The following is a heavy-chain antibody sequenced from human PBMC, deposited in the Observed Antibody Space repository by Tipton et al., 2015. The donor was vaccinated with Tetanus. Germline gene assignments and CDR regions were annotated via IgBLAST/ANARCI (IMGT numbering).Heavy chain of an antibody. J-gene: IGHJ4*02. Sequence: SLRLSCAASGFTFSSYWMSWVRQAPGKGLEWVANIKQDGSEKYYVDSVKGRFTISRDNAKNSLYLQMNSLRAEDTAVYYCARDMSLGEFTAMVTSEFDYWGQGTLVTVSS. CDR2: IKQDGSEK. D-gene: IGHD5-18*01. V-gene: IGHV3-7*01. CDR1: GFTFSSYW. CDR3: ARDMSLGEFTAMVTSEFDY.